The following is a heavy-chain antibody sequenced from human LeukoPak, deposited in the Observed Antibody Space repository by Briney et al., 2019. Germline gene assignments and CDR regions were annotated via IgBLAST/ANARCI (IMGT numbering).Heavy chain of an antibody. Sequence: KPSETRCLTCTVSGGSISSYYWSWIRQPPGKGLEWIGYIYYSGSTNYNPSLKSRVTISVATSKNQFSPKLSSVTAADTAVYYCAREYDSSGHYYRLPFDYWGQGTLVTVSS. V-gene: IGHV4-59*01. D-gene: IGHD3-22*01. J-gene: IGHJ4*02. CDR2: IYYSGST. CDR1: GGSISSYY. CDR3: AREYDSSGHYYRLPFDY.